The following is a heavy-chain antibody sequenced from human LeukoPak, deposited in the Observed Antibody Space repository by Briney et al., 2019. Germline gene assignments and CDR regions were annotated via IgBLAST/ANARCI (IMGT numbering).Heavy chain of an antibody. D-gene: IGHD4-11*01. CDR2: INSDGRDT. CDR3: ARVASNYDFDY. V-gene: IGHV3-74*01. J-gene: IGHJ4*02. CDR1: GFTFSNYY. Sequence: GGSLRLSCAASGFTFSNYYVHWVRQPPGKGLVWVSRINSDGRDTGYVDSVKGRFTISRDNAQNSLYLQMNSLRAEDTALYYCARVASNYDFDYWGQGTLVSVSS.